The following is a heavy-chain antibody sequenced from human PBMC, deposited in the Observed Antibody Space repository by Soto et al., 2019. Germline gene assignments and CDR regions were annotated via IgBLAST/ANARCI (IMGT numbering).Heavy chain of an antibody. J-gene: IGHJ4*02. CDR2: INGAGSAS. CDR3: ATGGYSYGWGY. V-gene: IGHV3-74*01. Sequence: EVQLVESGGGLVQPGGSLGRSCVGSGFTFSSYWMHWVRQAPGKGLVWVSRINGAGSASSYADSVKGRFTVSRDNAKNTLYLQMNSLSADDTAVYYCATGGYSYGWGYWGQGTLVTVSS. D-gene: IGHD5-18*01. CDR1: GFTFSSYW.